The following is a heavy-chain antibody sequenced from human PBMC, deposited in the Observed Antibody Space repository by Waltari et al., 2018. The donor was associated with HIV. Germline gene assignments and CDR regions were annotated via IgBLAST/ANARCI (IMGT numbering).Heavy chain of an antibody. D-gene: IGHD2-8*01. V-gene: IGHV4-39*01. Sequence: QLQLQQSGPGLVKPSKTLSLTCTVSGGSVINSDYYWAFIRQSPGKGLEWIGNIYYTGTTFYNPSLKRRVTMSADLSRNQFSLRLNSVTAADTAIYYCARRPRMAAFYLYYGMVVWGQGTTVTVSS. CDR3: ARRPRMAAFYLYYGMVV. CDR1: GGSVINSDYY. CDR2: IYYTGTT. J-gene: IGHJ6*02.